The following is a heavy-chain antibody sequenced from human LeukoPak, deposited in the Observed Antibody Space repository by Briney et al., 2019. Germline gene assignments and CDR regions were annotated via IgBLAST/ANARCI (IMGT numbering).Heavy chain of an antibody. CDR1: GFTFDDYG. V-gene: IGHV3-20*04. J-gene: IGHJ6*03. D-gene: IGHD5-12*01. CDR3: AATSNYYYYYMDV. CDR2: INWNGGST. Sequence: GGSLRLSCAASGFTFDDYGMSWVRQAPGKGLEWVSGINWNGGSTYYADSVKGRFTISRDNSKNSLYLQMNSLRTEDTALYYCAATSNYYYYYMDVWGKGTTVTVSS.